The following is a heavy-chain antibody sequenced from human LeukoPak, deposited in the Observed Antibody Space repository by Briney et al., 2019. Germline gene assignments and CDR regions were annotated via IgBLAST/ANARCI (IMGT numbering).Heavy chain of an antibody. J-gene: IGHJ6*02. Sequence: ASVKVSCKASGYTFTSYDINWVRQATGQGLEWMGWMSPNSGNTGYAQKFQGRVTITRNTSISTAYMERSSLRSEDTAVYYCAREEDGMDVWGQGTTVTVSS. V-gene: IGHV1-8*01. CDR3: AREEDGMDV. CDR2: MSPNSGNT. CDR1: GYTFTSYD.